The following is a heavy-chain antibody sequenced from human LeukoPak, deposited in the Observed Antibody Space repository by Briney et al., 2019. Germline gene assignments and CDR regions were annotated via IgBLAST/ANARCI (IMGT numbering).Heavy chain of an antibody. V-gene: IGHV4-39*01. Sequence: SETLSLTCTVSGGSISSSSYYWGWIRQPPGKGLEWIGSIYYSGSTYYNPSLKSRVTISVDTSKNQFSLKLSSVTAADTAVYYCARQWFGPDAFDIWGQGTMVTVSS. CDR3: ARQWFGPDAFDI. J-gene: IGHJ3*02. D-gene: IGHD3-10*01. CDR2: IYYSGST. CDR1: GGSISSSSYY.